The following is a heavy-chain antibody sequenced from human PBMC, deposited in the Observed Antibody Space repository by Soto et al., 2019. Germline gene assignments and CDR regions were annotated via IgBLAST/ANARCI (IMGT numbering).Heavy chain of an antibody. D-gene: IGHD1-7*01. CDR2: IYYSGST. J-gene: IGHJ5*02. CDR3: ARGELGLWFAP. CDR1: GGSISSGDYY. V-gene: IGHV4-30-4*01. Sequence: SETLSLTCTVSGGSISSGDYYWSWIRQPPGKGLEWIGYIYYSGSTYYNPSLKSRVTISVDTSKNQFSLKLSSVTAADTAVYYCARGELGLWFAPWGQGTLVTVSS.